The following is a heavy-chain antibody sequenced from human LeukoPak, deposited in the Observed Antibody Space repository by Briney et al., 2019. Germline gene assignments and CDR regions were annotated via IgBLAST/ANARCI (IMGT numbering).Heavy chain of an antibody. J-gene: IGHJ5*02. CDR1: GDSVSSNSAA. CDR2: TYYRSKWYN. D-gene: IGHD6-13*01. Sequence: SQTLSLTCAISGDSVSSNSAAWNWIRQSPSRGLEWLGRTYYRSKWYNDYAVSVKSRVTINPDTSKNQFSLQLNSVTPEDTAVYYCARDPTRYSSSWYFYNWLDPWGREPWSPSPQ. V-gene: IGHV6-1*01. CDR3: ARDPTRYSSSWYFYNWLDP.